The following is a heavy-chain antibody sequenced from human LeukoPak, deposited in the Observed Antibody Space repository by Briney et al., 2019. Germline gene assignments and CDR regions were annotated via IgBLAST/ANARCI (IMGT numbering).Heavy chain of an antibody. CDR3: ARRDSGSYYDAFDI. CDR2: IYYSGST. CDR1: GGSISSSSYY. D-gene: IGHD1-26*01. V-gene: IGHV4-39*01. J-gene: IGHJ3*02. Sequence: SETLSLTCTVSGGSISSSSYYWGWIRQPPGKGLEWIGSIYYSGSTYYNPSLKSRVTISADTSKNQFSLKLSSVTAADTAVYYCARRDSGSYYDAFDIWGQGTMVTVSS.